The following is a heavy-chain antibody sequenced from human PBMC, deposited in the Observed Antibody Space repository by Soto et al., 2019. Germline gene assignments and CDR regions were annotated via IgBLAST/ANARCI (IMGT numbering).Heavy chain of an antibody. D-gene: IGHD4-17*01. Sequence: GGSLRLSCVASGSTFSSYEMNWVRQAPGKGLEWVSYISEGGGTIHYAGSVKGRFTISRNNAKNSLYLQMNSLRAEDTATYYCARNKGDYEVYWGQGTLVTVSS. CDR1: GSTFSSYE. CDR3: ARNKGDYEVY. V-gene: IGHV3-48*03. J-gene: IGHJ4*02. CDR2: ISEGGGTI.